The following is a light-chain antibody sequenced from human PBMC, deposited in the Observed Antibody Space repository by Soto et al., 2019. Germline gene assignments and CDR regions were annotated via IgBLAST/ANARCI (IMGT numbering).Light chain of an antibody. CDR1: QGIRND. CDR3: LQDDNSPLT. Sequence: AIQMTQSPSSLSASVGDRVTITCRASQGIRNDLGWYQQKPGNAPTLLLYAASNLQSGVPSRFSGSGSGTDFTLTISSLQPEDFATYYCLQDDNSPLTFGQGTKVEIK. J-gene: IGKJ1*01. V-gene: IGKV1-6*01. CDR2: AAS.